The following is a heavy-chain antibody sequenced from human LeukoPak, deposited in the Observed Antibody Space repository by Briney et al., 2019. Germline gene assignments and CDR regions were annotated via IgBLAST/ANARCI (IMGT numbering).Heavy chain of an antibody. CDR1: GFTFSNCW. CDR2: ILSKTSGGTT. Sequence: GGSLRLSCEASGFTFSNCWMNWVRQAPGKGLEWVGRILSKTSGGTTDYATPVKGRFTISRDDSKNMLYLHMNSLQIEDTAVYYCAKVGYSGYDYFDYWGQGTLVTVSS. D-gene: IGHD5-12*01. CDR3: AKVGYSGYDYFDY. V-gene: IGHV3-15*07. J-gene: IGHJ4*02.